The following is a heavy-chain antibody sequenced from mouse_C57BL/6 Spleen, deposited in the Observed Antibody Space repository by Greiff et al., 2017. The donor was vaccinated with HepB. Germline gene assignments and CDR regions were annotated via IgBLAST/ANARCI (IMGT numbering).Heavy chain of an antibody. CDR2: INYDGSST. Sequence: DVKLVESEGGLVQPGSSMKLSCTASGFTFSDYYMAWVRQVPEKGLEWVANINYDGSSTYYLDSLKSRFIISRDNAKNILYLQMSSLKSEDTATYYCARDGGSSYGYAMDYWGQGTSVTVSS. J-gene: IGHJ4*01. CDR3: ARDGGSSYGYAMDY. D-gene: IGHD1-1*01. CDR1: GFTFSDYY. V-gene: IGHV5-16*01.